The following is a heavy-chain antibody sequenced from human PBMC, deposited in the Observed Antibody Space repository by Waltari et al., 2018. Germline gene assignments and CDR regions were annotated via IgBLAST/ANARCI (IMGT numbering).Heavy chain of an antibody. CDR2: INAGNGNT. CDR3: ASGGSSWSQYYFDY. D-gene: IGHD6-13*01. Sequence: QVQLVQSGAEVKKPGASVKVSCKASGYTFTSYAMHWVRQAPGQRLEWMGWINAGNGNTKYSQKFQGRVTITRDTSASTAYMGLSSLRSEDTAVYYCASGGSSWSQYYFDYWGQGTLVTVSS. CDR1: GYTFTSYA. V-gene: IGHV1-3*01. J-gene: IGHJ4*02.